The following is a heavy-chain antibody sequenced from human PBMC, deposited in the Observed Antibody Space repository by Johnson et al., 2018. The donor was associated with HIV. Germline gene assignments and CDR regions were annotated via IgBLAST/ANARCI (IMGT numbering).Heavy chain of an antibody. J-gene: IGHJ3*02. D-gene: IGHD3-3*01. CDR2: IRSKAYGGTR. Sequence: VYLVESGGALVQPGRSLRLSCTASGFTFGDYGLNWVRQAPGKGLEWVSFIRSKAYGGTREYAASVKGRFTISRDDSKNIVYLQMNSRKTEDTGVYYCTRGGMTIFGVVDAFDIWGQGTMITVSS. CDR3: TRGGMTIFGVVDAFDI. CDR1: GFTFGDYG. V-gene: IGHV3-49*04.